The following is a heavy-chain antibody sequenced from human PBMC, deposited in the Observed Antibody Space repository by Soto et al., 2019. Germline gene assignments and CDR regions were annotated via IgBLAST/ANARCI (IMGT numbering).Heavy chain of an antibody. CDR1: GASITSYY. D-gene: IGHD6-13*01. CDR2: LYTSGST. Sequence: SETLSLTCTVSGASITSYYWSWVRQPATQGLEWIGRLYTSGSTTYNPSLKSRVTMSRDTSKNQFSLSLTSLTAADSAVYYCVRDSAATGTPYYYYYCMDVWGQGTTVTVSS. CDR3: VRDSAATGTPYYYYYCMDV. J-gene: IGHJ6*02. V-gene: IGHV4-4*07.